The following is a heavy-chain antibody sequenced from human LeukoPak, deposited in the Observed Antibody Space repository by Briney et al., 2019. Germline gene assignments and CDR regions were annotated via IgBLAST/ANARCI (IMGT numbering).Heavy chain of an antibody. J-gene: IGHJ4*02. Sequence: GGSLRLSCAASGFTFSSYGMHWVRQAPGKGLEWVALIRCDGRSKYYADSVQGRFIISRDTSKNTISLQMNSLKVEDTAVYYCAKDQDLYCSGGSCHSTLDYWGQGTLVTVTS. CDR1: GFTFSSYG. CDR2: IRCDGRSK. V-gene: IGHV3-30*02. CDR3: AKDQDLYCSGGSCHSTLDY. D-gene: IGHD2-15*01.